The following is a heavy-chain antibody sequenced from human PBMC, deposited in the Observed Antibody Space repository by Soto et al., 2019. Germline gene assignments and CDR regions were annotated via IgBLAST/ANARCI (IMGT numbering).Heavy chain of an antibody. D-gene: IGHD3-3*01. J-gene: IGHJ4*02. Sequence: PGGSLRLCCAASGFSFSTSIMYWVRQAPGKGLEWVSSISSTGSFIYYADSLKGRFTISRDNADNSLFLQMNNLRAEDTAVYYCARLSRANYDFWSGDYYFDSWGQGTLVTVSS. CDR2: ISSTGSFI. CDR3: ARLSRANYDFWSGDYYFDS. CDR1: GFSFSTSI. V-gene: IGHV3-21*01.